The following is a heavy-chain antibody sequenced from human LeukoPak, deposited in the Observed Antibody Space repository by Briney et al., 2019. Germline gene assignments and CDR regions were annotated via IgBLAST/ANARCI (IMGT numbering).Heavy chain of an antibody. CDR1: GFTFSSYS. CDR3: AREPYYYDSSGSHYGMDV. D-gene: IGHD3-22*01. Sequence: GGSLRLSCAASGFTFSSYSMNWVRQAPGKGLEWVSSISSSSSYIYYADSVKGRFTISRDNAKNSLYLQMNSLRAEDTAVYYCAREPYYYDSSGSHYGMDVWGQGTTVTVSS. V-gene: IGHV3-21*01. CDR2: ISSSSSYI. J-gene: IGHJ6*02.